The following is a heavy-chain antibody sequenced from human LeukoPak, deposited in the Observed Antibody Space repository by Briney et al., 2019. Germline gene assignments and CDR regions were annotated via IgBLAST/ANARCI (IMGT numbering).Heavy chain of an antibody. CDR2: ISGDGGST. CDR3: AKDHYDSSPNYFDY. Sequence: GGSLRLSCAASGFTFDDYTMHWVRQAPGKGLEWVSLISGDGGSTYYADSVKGRFTISRDNSKNSLYLQMNSLRTEDTALYYCAKDHYDSSPNYFDYWGQGTLVTVSS. J-gene: IGHJ4*02. D-gene: IGHD3-22*01. V-gene: IGHV3-43*02. CDR1: GFTFDDYT.